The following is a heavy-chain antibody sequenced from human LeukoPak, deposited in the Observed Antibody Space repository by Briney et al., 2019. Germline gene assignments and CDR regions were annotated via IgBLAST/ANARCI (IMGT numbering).Heavy chain of an antibody. CDR3: ARGEQQLVPFDY. J-gene: IGHJ4*02. V-gene: IGHV3-48*03. Sequence: GGSLRLSCAASGFTCSSYEMNWVRQAPGKGLEWVSYISSSGSTIYYADSVKGRFTISRDNAKNSLYLQMNSLRAEDTAVYYCARGEQQLVPFDYWGQGTLVTVSS. CDR1: GFTCSSYE. CDR2: ISSSGSTI. D-gene: IGHD6-13*01.